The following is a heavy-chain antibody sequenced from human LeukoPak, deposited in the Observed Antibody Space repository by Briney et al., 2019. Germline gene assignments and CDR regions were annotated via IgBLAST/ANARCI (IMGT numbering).Heavy chain of an antibody. J-gene: IGHJ6*02. CDR1: GGSISSGDYY. V-gene: IGHV4-39*07. CDR2: INHSGST. CDR3: ASNQYGMDV. Sequence: SETLSLTCTVSGGSISSGDYYWSWIRQPPGKGLEWIGEINHSGSTNYNPSLKSRVTISVDTSKNQFSLKLSSVTAADTAVYYCASNQYGMDVWGQGTTVTVSS.